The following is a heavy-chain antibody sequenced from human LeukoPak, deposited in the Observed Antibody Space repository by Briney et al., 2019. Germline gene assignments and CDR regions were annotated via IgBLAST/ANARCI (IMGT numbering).Heavy chain of an antibody. CDR3: VKNSGWYCLDY. Sequence: GGSLRLSCAASGFTFSDYYMSWIRQAPGKGLERVADINGDGSHSYCVDSVKGRFTLSRDNAKNSLFLQMNSLRAEDTAVYYCVKNSGWYCLDYWGQGTLVTVSS. V-gene: IGHV3-7*03. CDR2: INGDGSHS. D-gene: IGHD6-13*01. CDR1: GFTFSDYY. J-gene: IGHJ4*02.